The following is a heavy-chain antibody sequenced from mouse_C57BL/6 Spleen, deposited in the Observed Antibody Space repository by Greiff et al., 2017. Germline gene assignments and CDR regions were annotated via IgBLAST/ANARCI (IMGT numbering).Heavy chain of an antibody. CDR3: ARSDYDHDGGLFDY. J-gene: IGHJ2*01. V-gene: IGHV1-7*01. CDR2: INPSSGYT. D-gene: IGHD2-4*01. CDR1: GYTFTSYW. Sequence: QVQLKQSGAELAKPGASVKLSCKASGYTFTSYWMHWVKQRPGQGLEWIGYINPSSGYTKYNQKFKDKATLTADKSSSTAYMQLSSLTYEDSAVYCCARSDYDHDGGLFDYWGQGTTLTVSS.